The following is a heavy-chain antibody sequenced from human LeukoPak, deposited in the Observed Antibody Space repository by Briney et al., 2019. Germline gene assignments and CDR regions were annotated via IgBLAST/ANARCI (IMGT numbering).Heavy chain of an antibody. CDR3: ARINRGYSGYDELIDY. CDR1: GGTFSSYA. V-gene: IGHV1-69*04. Sequence: SVKVSCKASGGTFSSYAISWVRQAPGQGLEWMGRIIPIFGIANYAQKFQGRVTITADKSTSTAYMELSSLRSEDTAVYYCARINRGYSGYDELIDYWGQGTLVTVSS. D-gene: IGHD5-12*01. CDR2: IIPIFGIA. J-gene: IGHJ4*02.